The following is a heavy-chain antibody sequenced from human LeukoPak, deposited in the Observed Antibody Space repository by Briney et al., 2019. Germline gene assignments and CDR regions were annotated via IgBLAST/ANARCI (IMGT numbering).Heavy chain of an antibody. Sequence: SETLSLTCTVSGGSISSYYWSWIRQPPGKGLEWIGYIYYSGSANYNPSLKSRVTISVDTSKNQFSLKLSSVTAADTAVYYCARVITIFGDQYYSDYWGQGTLVTVSS. CDR1: GGSISSYY. V-gene: IGHV4-59*01. J-gene: IGHJ4*02. CDR3: ARVITIFGDQYYSDY. D-gene: IGHD3-3*01. CDR2: IYYSGSA.